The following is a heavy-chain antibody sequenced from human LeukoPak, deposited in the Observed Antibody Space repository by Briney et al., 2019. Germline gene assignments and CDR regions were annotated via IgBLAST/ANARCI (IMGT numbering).Heavy chain of an antibody. CDR1: GLTFSNYA. V-gene: IGHV3-23*01. CDR2: ITGSGRGT. CDR3: SKDPNGDYVGVFNM. Sequence: PGGSLRLSCTASGLTFSNYATTWVRQAPGKGLEWVSSITGSGRGTYYADFVKGRFSVSRDNSQNTVFLHMNSLRADDTALYYCSKDPNGDYVGVFNMWGPGTMVTVSS. D-gene: IGHD4-17*01. J-gene: IGHJ3*02.